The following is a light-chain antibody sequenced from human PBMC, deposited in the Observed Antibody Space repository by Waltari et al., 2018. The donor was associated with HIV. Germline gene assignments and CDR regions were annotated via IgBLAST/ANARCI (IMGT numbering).Light chain of an antibody. J-gene: IGLJ2*01. CDR2: EVN. V-gene: IGLV2-8*01. CDR3: SSYAGSNNRV. Sequence: QSALTQPPSASGSTGQSVTISCTGTSSDVGGYNYVSWYQQHPGKAPKLMIYEVNKRPSGVPDRFSGSKSGNTASLTVSGLQAEDEADYYCSSYAGSNNRVFGGGTKLTVL. CDR1: SSDVGGYNY.